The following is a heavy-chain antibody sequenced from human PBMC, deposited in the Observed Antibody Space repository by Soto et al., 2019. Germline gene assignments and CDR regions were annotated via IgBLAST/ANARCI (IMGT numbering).Heavy chain of an antibody. CDR1: GFTFNNYW. Sequence: PGGSLRLSCAASGFTFNNYWMHWVRQAPGKGLVWVSRINTDGSRIKYADSVKGRFIVSRDSAKNTVYPQMNSLRVEDTAVYYCTRDPSYCTNGVCYPDYWGRGTLVTVSS. V-gene: IGHV3-74*03. J-gene: IGHJ4*02. D-gene: IGHD2-8*01. CDR3: TRDPSYCTNGVCYPDY. CDR2: INTDGSRI.